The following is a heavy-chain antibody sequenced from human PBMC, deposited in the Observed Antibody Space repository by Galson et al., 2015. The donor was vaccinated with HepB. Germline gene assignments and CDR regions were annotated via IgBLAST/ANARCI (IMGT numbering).Heavy chain of an antibody. Sequence: ETLSLTCTVSGGSISSSSYYWGWIRQPPGKGLEWIGSIYYSGSTYYNPSLKSRVTISVDTSKNQFSLKLSSVTAADTAVYYCARHHPGQQWPASYYYYYGMDVWGQGTTVTVS. J-gene: IGHJ6*02. CDR1: GGSISSSSYY. D-gene: IGHD6-19*01. V-gene: IGHV4-39*01. CDR2: IYYSGST. CDR3: ARHHPGQQWPASYYYYYGMDV.